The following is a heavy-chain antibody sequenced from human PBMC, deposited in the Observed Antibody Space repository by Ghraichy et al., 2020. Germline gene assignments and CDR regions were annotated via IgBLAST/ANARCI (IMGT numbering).Heavy chain of an antibody. CDR3: ARNSGKYIHSGDYEAFDI. Sequence: SETLSLTCTVSGGSISSYYWSWIRQPPGKGLEWIGYIYYSGSTNYNPSLKSRVTISVDTSKNQFSLKLSSVTAADTAVYYCARNSGKYIHSGDYEAFDIWGQGTMVTVSS. D-gene: IGHD4-17*01. CDR1: GGSISSYY. V-gene: IGHV4-59*01. J-gene: IGHJ3*02. CDR2: IYYSGST.